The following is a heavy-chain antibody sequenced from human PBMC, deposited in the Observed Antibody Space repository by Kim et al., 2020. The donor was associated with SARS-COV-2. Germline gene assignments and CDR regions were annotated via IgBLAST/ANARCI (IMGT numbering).Heavy chain of an antibody. J-gene: IGHJ6*02. V-gene: IGHV1-69*04. CDR1: GGTFSSYA. CDR2: IIPILGIA. CDR3: ARELGEYGMDV. Sequence: SVKVSCKASGGTFSSYAISWVRQAPGQGLEWMGRIIPILGIANYAQKFQGRVTITADKSTSTAYMELSSLRSEDTAVYYCARELGEYGMDVWGQGTTVTVSS. D-gene: IGHD1-26*01.